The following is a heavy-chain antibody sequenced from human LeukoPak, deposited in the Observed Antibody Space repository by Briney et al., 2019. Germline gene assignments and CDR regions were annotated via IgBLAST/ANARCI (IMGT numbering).Heavy chain of an antibody. CDR2: ISGSGGST. D-gene: IGHD3-22*01. CDR1: GFTFSSYA. CDR3: AKGPNYYDSSGPFDY. J-gene: IGHJ4*02. Sequence: PGGSLRLSCAASGFTFSSYAMSWVRQAPGKGLEWVSAISGSGGSTYYADSVKGRFTISRDNSKNTLYLQMNSLRAEDTAVYYCAKGPNYYDSSGPFDYWGQGTLVTVSS. V-gene: IGHV3-23*01.